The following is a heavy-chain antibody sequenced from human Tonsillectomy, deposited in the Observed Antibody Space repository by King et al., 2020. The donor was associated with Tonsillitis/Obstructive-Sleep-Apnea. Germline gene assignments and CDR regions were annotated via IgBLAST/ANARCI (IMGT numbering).Heavy chain of an antibody. J-gene: IGHJ6*02. Sequence: QLVQSGGGLVQPGGSLRLSCAASGFIFDSYEMNWVRQAPGKGLEWVSYISSSGTTIYYADSVKGRFTISRDNAKNSLYLQMNSLRAEDTGVYYCARDGYDGMDVWGQGTTVTVSS. CDR3: ARDGYDGMDV. CDR2: ISSSGTTI. V-gene: IGHV3-48*03. CDR1: GFIFDSYE.